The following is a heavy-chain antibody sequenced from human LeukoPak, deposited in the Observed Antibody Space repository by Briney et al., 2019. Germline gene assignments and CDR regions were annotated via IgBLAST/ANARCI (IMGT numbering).Heavy chain of an antibody. J-gene: IGHJ4*02. CDR1: GGSISSGGYY. CDR3: ARVESLSGGWYRGGYYFDY. D-gene: IGHD6-19*01. CDR2: IYHSGST. V-gene: IGHV4-30-2*01. Sequence: SETLSLTCTVSGGSISSGGYYWSWIRQPPGKGLEWIGYIYHSGSTYYNPSLKSRVTISVDRSKNQFSLKLSSVTAADTAVYYCARVESLSGGWYRGGYYFDYWGQGTLVTVSS.